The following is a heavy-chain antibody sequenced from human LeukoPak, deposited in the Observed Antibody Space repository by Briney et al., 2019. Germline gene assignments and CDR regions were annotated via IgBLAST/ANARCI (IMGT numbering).Heavy chain of an antibody. Sequence: GGSLRLSCAASGFTFSSYWMSWVRQAPGKGLEWVANINKDGGEKYYVDSVKSRFTISGDNAKNSLYLQMNSLRADDTAVYYCVKDSPPRYSGSPPAYWGQGTLVTVSS. CDR1: GFTFSSYW. CDR3: VKDSPPRYSGSPPAY. D-gene: IGHD1-26*01. CDR2: INKDGGEK. V-gene: IGHV3-7*03. J-gene: IGHJ4*02.